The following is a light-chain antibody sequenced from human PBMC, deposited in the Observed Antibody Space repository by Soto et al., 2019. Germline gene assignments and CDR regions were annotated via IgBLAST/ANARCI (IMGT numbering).Light chain of an antibody. CDR1: QNISVW. Sequence: DIQMTQSPSTLSASVGDGVTITCRASQNISVWLSWYQQRPGKAPKFLIYDASSLETGVPSRFSGSGSGTEFPLTIRSLQPDDFATYYCQQYDSSSPPFGQGTKLEIK. J-gene: IGKJ2*01. CDR2: DAS. V-gene: IGKV1-5*01. CDR3: QQYDSSSPP.